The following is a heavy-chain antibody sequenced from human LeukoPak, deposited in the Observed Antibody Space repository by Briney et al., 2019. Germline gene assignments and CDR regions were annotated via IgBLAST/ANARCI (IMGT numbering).Heavy chain of an antibody. CDR1: GYTFTSYG. Sequence: GASVKVSCKASGYTFTSYGISWVRQAPGQGLEWMGWISAYNGNTNYVQKLQGRVTMTTDTSTSTAYTELRSLRSDDTAVYYCARGLDPGYSSGWYYFDYWGQGTLVTVSS. CDR2: ISAYNGNT. V-gene: IGHV1-18*01. J-gene: IGHJ4*02. CDR3: ARGLDPGYSSGWYYFDY. D-gene: IGHD6-19*01.